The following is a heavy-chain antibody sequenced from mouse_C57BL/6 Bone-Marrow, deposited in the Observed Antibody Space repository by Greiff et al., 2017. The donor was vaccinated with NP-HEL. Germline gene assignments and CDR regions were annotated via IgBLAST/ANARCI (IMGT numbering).Heavy chain of an antibody. Sequence: EVQLQQSGGGLVKPGGSLKLSCAASGFTFSDYGMHWVRQAPEKGLEWVAYISSGSSTIYYADTVKGRFTISRDNAKNTLFLQMTSLRSEDTAMYYCARIFGSSYWYFDVWGTGTTVTVSS. D-gene: IGHD1-1*01. CDR3: ARIFGSSYWYFDV. CDR2: ISSGSSTI. V-gene: IGHV5-17*01. CDR1: GFTFSDYG. J-gene: IGHJ1*03.